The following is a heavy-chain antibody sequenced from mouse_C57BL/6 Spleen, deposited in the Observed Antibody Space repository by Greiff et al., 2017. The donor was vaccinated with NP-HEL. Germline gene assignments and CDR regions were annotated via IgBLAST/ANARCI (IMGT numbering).Heavy chain of an antibody. D-gene: IGHD1-2*01. CDR3: AARLFDY. Sequence: EVQLVESGGDLVKPGGSLKLSCAASGFTFSSYGMSWVRQTPDKRLEWVATISSGGSYTYYPDSVKGRFTISRDNAKNTLYLQMSSLKSEDTAMYYCAARLFDYWGQGTTLTVSS. CDR1: GFTFSSYG. CDR2: ISSGGSYT. V-gene: IGHV5-6*01. J-gene: IGHJ2*01.